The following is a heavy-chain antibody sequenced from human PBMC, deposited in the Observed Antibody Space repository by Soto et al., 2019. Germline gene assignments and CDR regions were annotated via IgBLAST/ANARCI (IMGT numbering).Heavy chain of an antibody. CDR2: INHSGST. J-gene: IGHJ3*02. V-gene: IGHV4-34*01. CDR3: ARGLGGWLRFGAFDI. CDR1: GGSFSGYY. Sequence: SSETLSLTCAVYGGSFSGYYWSWIRQPPGKGLEWIGEINHSGSTNYNPSLKSRVTISVDTSKNQFSLKLSSVTAADTAVYYCARGLGGWLRFGAFDIWGQGTMVTVSS. D-gene: IGHD5-12*01.